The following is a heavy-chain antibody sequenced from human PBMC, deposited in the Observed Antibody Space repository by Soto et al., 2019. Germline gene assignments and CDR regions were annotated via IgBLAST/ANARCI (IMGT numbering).Heavy chain of an antibody. D-gene: IGHD6-19*01. CDR3: ARARRAVAELADDFDI. CDR1: GFTFSSYA. V-gene: IGHV3-64*01. J-gene: IGHJ3*02. Sequence: EVQLVESGGGLVQPGGSLRLSCAASGFTFSSYAMHWVRQAPGKGLEYVSAISSNGGSTYYANSVKGRFTISRDNSKNTLYLQMGSLRAEDMAVYYCARARRAVAELADDFDIWGQGTMVTVSS. CDR2: ISSNGGST.